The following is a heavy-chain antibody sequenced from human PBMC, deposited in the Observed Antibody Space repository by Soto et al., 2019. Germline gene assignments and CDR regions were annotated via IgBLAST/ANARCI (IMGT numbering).Heavy chain of an antibody. Sequence: QVQLQQWGAGLLKPSETLSLTCAVYGGSFSGYYWSWIRQPPGKGLEWIGEINHRGRNNYNPSLKIRITISVDTSKNQISLKLSSVTAADTAVYYCARAGENSGYSDYWGQGTLVTV. CDR3: ARAGENSGYSDY. V-gene: IGHV4-34*01. CDR1: GGSFSGYY. CDR2: INHRGRN. J-gene: IGHJ4*02. D-gene: IGHD3-22*01.